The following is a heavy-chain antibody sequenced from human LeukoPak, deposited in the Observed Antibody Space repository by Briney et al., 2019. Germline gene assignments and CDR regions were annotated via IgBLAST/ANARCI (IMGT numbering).Heavy chain of an antibody. CDR1: GYTFTDYY. Sequence: ASVKVSCKTSGYTFTDYYIHWVRQAPGQGPEWMGWINPNSGGTNYAQNLQGRVTMTRDTPISTAYMELSRLRSDDTAVYYCARDYERIIMVRGVPLSPQPVFDPWGQGTLVTVSS. J-gene: IGHJ5*02. V-gene: IGHV1-2*02. CDR3: ARDYERIIMVRGVPLSPQPVFDP. D-gene: IGHD3-10*01. CDR2: INPNSGGT.